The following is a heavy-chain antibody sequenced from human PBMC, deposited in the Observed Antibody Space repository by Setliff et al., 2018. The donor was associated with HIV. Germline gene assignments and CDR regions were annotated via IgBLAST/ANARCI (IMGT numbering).Heavy chain of an antibody. CDR3: APDFGDNWFDP. CDR1: GGAFTSYA. CDR2: IIPVYHTT. J-gene: IGHJ5*02. V-gene: IGHV1-69*06. Sequence: ASVKVSCKASGGAFTSYAFSWVRRAPGQGLEWMGRIIPVYHTTDYAPQFQGRVTITADKSTSTVYMDLSNLRSDDTATYYCAPDFGDNWFDPWGQGTLVTVSS. D-gene: IGHD4-17*01.